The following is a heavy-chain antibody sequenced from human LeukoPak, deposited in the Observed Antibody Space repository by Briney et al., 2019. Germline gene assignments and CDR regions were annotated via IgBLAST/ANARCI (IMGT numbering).Heavy chain of an antibody. CDR3: AKPMGFPTRXFDY. Sequence: GGSLRLSCKAPELTSSSYSISWAAKPPGGGLEWASLISGNGGVTYYVDSVRGRFTISRDNSKNTAYLQMSSLRAEDTAVYYCAKPMGFPTRXFDYWGQGTPVTVSS. CDR2: ISGNGGVT. V-gene: IGHV3-23*01. D-gene: IGHD1-26*01. J-gene: IGHJ4*02. CDR1: ELTSSSYS.